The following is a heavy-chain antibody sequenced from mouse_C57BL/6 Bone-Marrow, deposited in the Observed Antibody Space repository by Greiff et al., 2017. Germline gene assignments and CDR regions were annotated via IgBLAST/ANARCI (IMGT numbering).Heavy chain of an antibody. CDR1: GFSLTSYG. J-gene: IGHJ4*01. Sequence: VQLQESGPGLVQPSQSLSITCTVSGFSLTSYGVHWVRQSPGKGLEWLGVIWSGGSTDYNAAFISRLSISKDNSKSQVFFKMNSLQADDTAIYCCARKRGDSNYVGAMDYWGQGTSVTVSS. D-gene: IGHD2-5*01. V-gene: IGHV2-2*01. CDR3: ARKRGDSNYVGAMDY. CDR2: IWSGGST.